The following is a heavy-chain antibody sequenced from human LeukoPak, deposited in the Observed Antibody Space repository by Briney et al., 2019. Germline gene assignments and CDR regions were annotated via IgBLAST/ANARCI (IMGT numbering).Heavy chain of an antibody. V-gene: IGHV1-18*01. D-gene: IGHD2-2*01. CDR1: GYTFTSYG. CDR3: AGSYCSSTSCYSRYFDY. CDR2: ISAYNGNT. Sequence: GASVKVSCKASGYTFTSYGISWVRQAPGQGLEWMGWISAYNGNTNSAQKLQGRVTMTTDTSTSTAYMEVRSLRSDDTAVYYCAGSYCSSTSCYSRYFDYWGPGTLVTVSS. J-gene: IGHJ4*02.